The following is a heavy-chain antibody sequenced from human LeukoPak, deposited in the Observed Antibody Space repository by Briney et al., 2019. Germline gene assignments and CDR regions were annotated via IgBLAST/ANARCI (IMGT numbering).Heavy chain of an antibody. CDR2: ISAYNGNT. J-gene: IGHJ4*02. Sequence: ASVKVSCKASGYTFTSYGISWVRQAPGQGLEWMGWISAYNGNTNYAQKLQGRVTMTTDTSTSTAYMELRSLRSDDTAVYYCAMAGYCSSTSCYWQFDYWGQGTLVTVSS. CDR1: GYTFTSYG. V-gene: IGHV1-18*01. CDR3: AMAGYCSSTSCYWQFDY. D-gene: IGHD2-2*03.